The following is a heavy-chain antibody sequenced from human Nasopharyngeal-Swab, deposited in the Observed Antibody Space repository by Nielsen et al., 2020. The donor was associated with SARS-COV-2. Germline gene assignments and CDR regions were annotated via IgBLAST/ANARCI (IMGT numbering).Heavy chain of an antibody. Sequence: GESLKISCAASGFTFSSYGMHWVRQAPGKGLEWVAVIWYDGSNKYYADSVKGRFTISRDNSKNTLYLQMNSLRDEDTAVYYCAREREFDYDILTGSWFDPWGQGTLVTVSS. CDR1: GFTFSSYG. V-gene: IGHV3-33*01. CDR2: IWYDGSNK. CDR3: AREREFDYDILTGSWFDP. D-gene: IGHD3-9*01. J-gene: IGHJ5*02.